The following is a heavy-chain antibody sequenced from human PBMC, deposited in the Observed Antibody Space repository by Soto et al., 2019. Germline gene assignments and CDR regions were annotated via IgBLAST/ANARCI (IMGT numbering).Heavy chain of an antibody. V-gene: IGHV3-21*01. CDR3: ARDMEGVVPAADAFDI. J-gene: IGHJ3*02. CDR2: ISSSSSYI. Sequence: GGSLRLSCAASGFTFSSYSMNWVRQAPGKGPEWVSSISSSSSYIYYADSVKGRFTISRDNAKNSLYLQMNSLRAEDTAVYYCARDMEGVVPAADAFDIWGQGTMVTV. CDR1: GFTFSSYS. D-gene: IGHD2-2*01.